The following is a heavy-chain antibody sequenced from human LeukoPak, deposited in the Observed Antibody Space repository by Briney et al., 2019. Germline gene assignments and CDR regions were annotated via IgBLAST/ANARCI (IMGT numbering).Heavy chain of an antibody. Sequence: SETLSLTCAVSADSITRYYWSWIRQPPGKGLEWIGYMFHTGSTSYNPSLKSRVTLSMDTSKLQFSLKLTSVTAADTAVYYCAREGGKQWLVFDYWGQGALVTVSS. V-gene: IGHV4-59*01. CDR1: ADSITRYY. D-gene: IGHD6-19*01. CDR3: AREGGKQWLVFDY. CDR2: MFHTGST. J-gene: IGHJ4*02.